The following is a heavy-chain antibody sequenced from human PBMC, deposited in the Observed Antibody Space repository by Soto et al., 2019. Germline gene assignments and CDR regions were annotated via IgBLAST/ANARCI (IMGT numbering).Heavy chain of an antibody. J-gene: IGHJ4*02. CDR2: IYHSGST. V-gene: IGHV4-30-2*01. CDR1: GGSISSGGYS. D-gene: IGHD2-15*01. Sequence: PSETLSLTCAVSGGSISSGGYSWSWIRQPPGKGLEWIGYIYHSGSTYYNPSLKSRVTISVDRSKNQFSLKLSSVTAADKAVYYCARGQVVAAQHWGQGTLVTV. CDR3: ARGQVVAAQH.